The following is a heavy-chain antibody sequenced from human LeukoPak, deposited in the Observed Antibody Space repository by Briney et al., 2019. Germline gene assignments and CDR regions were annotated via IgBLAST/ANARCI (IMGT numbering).Heavy chain of an antibody. CDR1: GFTFSSYW. J-gene: IGHJ6*02. CDR3: ARDTNLGVAYYYGMDV. D-gene: IGHD3-3*01. V-gene: IGHV3-7*01. Sequence: PGGSLRLSCAASGFTFSSYWMSWVRQAPGKGLEWVANIKQDGSEKYYVDSVKGRFTISRDNAKNSLYQQMNSLRAEDTAVYYCARDTNLGVAYYYGMDVWGQGTTVTVSS. CDR2: IKQDGSEK.